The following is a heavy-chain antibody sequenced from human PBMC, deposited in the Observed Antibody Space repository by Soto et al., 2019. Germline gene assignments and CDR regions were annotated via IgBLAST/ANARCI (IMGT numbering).Heavy chain of an antibody. D-gene: IGHD6-6*01. Sequence: EVQLLESGGDLVQPGGSLRLSCAASGFTFSNFAMSWVRQAPGKGLEWVSVISGAGGTTYYADSVKGRFTISRDNSKNTLYLQMDSLRAEDTALYYCAKAMSTPSRPRNYFDYWGQGTLVTVS. CDR1: GFTFSNFA. CDR3: AKAMSTPSRPRNYFDY. V-gene: IGHV3-23*01. J-gene: IGHJ4*02. CDR2: ISGAGGTT.